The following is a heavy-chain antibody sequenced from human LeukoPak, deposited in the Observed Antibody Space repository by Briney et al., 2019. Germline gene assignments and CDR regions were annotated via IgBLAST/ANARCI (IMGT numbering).Heavy chain of an antibody. J-gene: IGHJ5*02. Sequence: ASVKVSCKASGYSFKDNFIHWVRQAPGQGPEWLGRINSKSGETDYGQQFRGRMNMTREKATSTIYLEVHSLRVPYTPIYYCAPANRSATSYSIGYLHPWGHGSLVTVSP. D-gene: IGHD2-21*01. V-gene: IGHV1-2*02. CDR3: APANRSATSYSIGYLHP. CDR2: INSKSGET. CDR1: GYSFKDNF.